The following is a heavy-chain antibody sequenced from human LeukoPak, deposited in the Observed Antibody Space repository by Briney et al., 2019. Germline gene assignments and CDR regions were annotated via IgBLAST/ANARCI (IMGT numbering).Heavy chain of an antibody. V-gene: IGHV1-8*03. CDR1: GYTFTSYD. CDR2: MNPNSGNT. D-gene: IGHD3-22*01. CDR3: ARNRVDYYDSSGYYGGFDY. Sequence: ASVKVSCKASGYTFTSYDINWVRQATGQGLEWMGWMNPNSGNTDYAQKFQGRVTITRNTSISTAYMELSSLRSEDTAVYYCARNRVDYYDSSGYYGGFDYWGQGTLVTVSS. J-gene: IGHJ4*02.